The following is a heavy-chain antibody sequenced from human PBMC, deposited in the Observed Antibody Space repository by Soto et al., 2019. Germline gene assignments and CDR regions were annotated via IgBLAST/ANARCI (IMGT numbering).Heavy chain of an antibody. CDR2: IKTKTGGGTT. D-gene: IGHD3-22*01. J-gene: IGHJ6*02. CDR1: GFTFSNAW. CDR3: TSLKSYYYYSSGYPPQPLYYGMDV. V-gene: IGHV3-15*01. Sequence: GGSLRLSCAASGFTFSNAWMSWVRQAPGKGLEWVGRIKTKTGGGTTDYTAPVKGRFTISRDDSKNTLYLQMNSLKTEDTAVYYCTSLKSYYYYSSGYPPQPLYYGMDVWGRGTTVTVSS.